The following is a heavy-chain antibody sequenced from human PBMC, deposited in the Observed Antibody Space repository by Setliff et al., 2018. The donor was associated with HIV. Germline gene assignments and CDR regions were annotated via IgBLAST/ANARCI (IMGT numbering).Heavy chain of an antibody. V-gene: IGHV3-53*01. Sequence: AGGSLRLSCAASGFTVSSNYMTWVRQAPGKGLEWVSVIYRGGSTYYADSVKGRFTISRDNSKNTLYLQMNSRRAEDTAVYYCARGGGYSSSWYSSSWAYYFDYWGQGTLVTVS. CDR1: GFTVSSNY. CDR2: IYRGGST. D-gene: IGHD6-13*01. J-gene: IGHJ4*02. CDR3: ARGGGYSSSWYSSSWAYYFDY.